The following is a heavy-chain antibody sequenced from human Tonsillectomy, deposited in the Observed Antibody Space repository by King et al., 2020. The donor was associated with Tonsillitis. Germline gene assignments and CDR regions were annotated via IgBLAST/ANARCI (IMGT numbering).Heavy chain of an antibody. CDR1: GFTFDDYD. Sequence: VQLVESGGGVGRPGGSLRLSCAASGFTFDDYDMSWGRQAPGKGLEWVSGIHWNGGITGYADSVKGRITISRDNAKNSLYLQMNSLRAEDTALYYCAKDFGGTYKGVDYWGQGTLVTVSS. CDR2: IHWNGGIT. J-gene: IGHJ4*02. V-gene: IGHV3-20*04. D-gene: IGHD1-26*01. CDR3: AKDFGGTYKGVDY.